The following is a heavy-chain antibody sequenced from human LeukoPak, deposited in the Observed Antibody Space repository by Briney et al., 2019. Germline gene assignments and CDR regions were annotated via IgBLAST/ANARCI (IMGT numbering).Heavy chain of an antibody. V-gene: IGHV3-64*02. CDR2: TSSNGGST. Sequence: GSLRLSCSASGFTFNSYGMHWVRQAPGKGLEYVSGTSSNGGSTNYADSVKGGFTISRDDSKNTLYLQMGSLRADDMAVYYCARKYTGFYPYDSWGLGTLVTVSS. CDR3: ARKYTGFYPYDS. CDR1: GFTFNSYG. D-gene: IGHD1-26*01. J-gene: IGHJ4*02.